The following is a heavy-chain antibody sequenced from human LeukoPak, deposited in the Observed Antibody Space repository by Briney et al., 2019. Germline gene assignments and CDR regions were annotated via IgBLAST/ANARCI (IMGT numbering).Heavy chain of an antibody. D-gene: IGHD5-18*01. Sequence: SETLSLTCAVYGGSFSGYYWSWIRQPPGKGLEWIGEINHSGSTNYNPSLKSRVTISVDTSKNQFSLKLSSGTAADTAVYYCARQLWSSYFDYWGQGTLVTVSS. J-gene: IGHJ4*02. CDR2: INHSGST. V-gene: IGHV4-34*01. CDR1: GGSFSGYY. CDR3: ARQLWSSYFDY.